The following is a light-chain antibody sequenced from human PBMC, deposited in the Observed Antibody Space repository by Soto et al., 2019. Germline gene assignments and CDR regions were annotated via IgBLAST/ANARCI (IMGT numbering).Light chain of an antibody. Sequence: VVTQPPSVSVAPGQTASFTCGGHNIWSKSVHWYQQKPGQAPILVIYDDDDRPSGIPGRFSGSNSGSAATLTISRVEAGDEADYYCQVWDSDTDHVVFGGGTKLTVL. CDR1: NIWSKS. J-gene: IGLJ2*01. V-gene: IGLV3-21*02. CDR3: QVWDSDTDHVV. CDR2: DDD.